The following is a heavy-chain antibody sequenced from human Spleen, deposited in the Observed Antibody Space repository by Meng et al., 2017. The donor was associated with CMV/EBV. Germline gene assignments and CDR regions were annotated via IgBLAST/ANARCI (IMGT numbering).Heavy chain of an antibody. J-gene: IGHJ4*02. V-gene: IGHV5-51*01. CDR2: IYPGNSET. CDR3: ARRPYSNYDFDY. CDR1: GYTFTFYW. D-gene: IGHD4-11*01. Sequence: KVSCKASGYTFTFYWIAWVRQMPGKGLEWMGIIYPGNSETRYSSSFQGRVTISADKSINTAYLQWSSLKASDTAIYYCARRPYSNYDFDYWGQGALVTVSS.